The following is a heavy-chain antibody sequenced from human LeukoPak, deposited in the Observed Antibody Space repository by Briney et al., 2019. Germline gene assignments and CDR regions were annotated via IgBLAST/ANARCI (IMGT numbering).Heavy chain of an antibody. Sequence: GGSLRLSCAASGFTFSNAWMSWVRQAPGKGLEWVGRIKSKTDGGTTDYAAPVKGRFTISRDDSKNTLYLQMNILKTDDTAVYYCTTDGAYSGYDPAGYFDYWGQGTLVTVSS. J-gene: IGHJ4*02. V-gene: IGHV3-15*01. CDR2: IKSKTDGGTT. CDR3: TTDGAYSGYDPAGYFDY. D-gene: IGHD5-12*01. CDR1: GFTFSNAW.